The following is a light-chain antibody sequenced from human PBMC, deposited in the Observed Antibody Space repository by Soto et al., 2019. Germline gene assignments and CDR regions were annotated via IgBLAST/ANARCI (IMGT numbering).Light chain of an antibody. CDR2: GAS. J-gene: IGKJ1*01. CDR1: QSVSSN. CDR3: QQYNNWPPWT. V-gene: IGKV3-15*01. Sequence: DIVLTQSPATLSSSPGERATLSCRASQSVSSNLAWYQQKPGQAPRLLIYGASTRATGIPARFSGSGSGTEFTLTISSLQSEDFAVYYCQQYNNWPPWTFGQGTKVDIK.